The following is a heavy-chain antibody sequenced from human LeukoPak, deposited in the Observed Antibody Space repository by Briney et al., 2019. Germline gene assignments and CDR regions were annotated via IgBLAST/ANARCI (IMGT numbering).Heavy chain of an antibody. V-gene: IGHV3-7*04. D-gene: IGHD5-24*01. CDR2: IKQDGSKK. J-gene: IGHJ4*02. CDR3: TRVGYIDEGIDY. Sequence: GGSLRLSCVASGFPFSSYWMTWVRQAPGKGLEWVANIKQDGSKKSYVDSVKGRSTISRDNAKNSLYLQMNSLRAEDTAIYYCTRVGYIDEGIDYWGQGTLVTVSS. CDR1: GFPFSSYW.